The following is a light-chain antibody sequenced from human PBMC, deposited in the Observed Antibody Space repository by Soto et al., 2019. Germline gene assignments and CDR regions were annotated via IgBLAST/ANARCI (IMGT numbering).Light chain of an antibody. J-gene: IGKJ4*01. Sequence: IVLTQSPATLSVSPGERATLSCRASQSISNNLAWYQQKPGQAPRLLILDASTRAPGIPGRFSGSGSGTEFTLTISSPQSEDSAVYYCQQDARWPLTFGGGTKVEI. CDR1: QSISNN. CDR2: DAS. CDR3: QQDARWPLT. V-gene: IGKV3D-15*01.